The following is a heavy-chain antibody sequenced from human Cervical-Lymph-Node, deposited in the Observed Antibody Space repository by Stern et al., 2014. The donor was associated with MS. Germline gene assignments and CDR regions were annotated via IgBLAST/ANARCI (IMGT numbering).Heavy chain of an antibody. V-gene: IGHV4-61*01. D-gene: IGHD3-16*01. J-gene: IGHJ4*02. CDR1: GDSVGSGTYY. Sequence: QEQLEESGPGLVKPSGTLSLTCTVSGDSVGSGTYYWSWIRQTPGKELEWIGYIYYTDRTKYSHFLNSRFTMTMATSKNQCSLDLNSVTAAYTAVYYCVRETYVCNYFEFWGPGTLVTVSS. CDR2: IYYTDRT. CDR3: VRETYVCNYFEF.